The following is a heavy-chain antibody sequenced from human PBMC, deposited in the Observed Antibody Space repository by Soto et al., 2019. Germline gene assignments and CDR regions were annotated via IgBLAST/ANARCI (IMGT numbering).Heavy chain of an antibody. CDR3: ARTWIQLWEYFDY. V-gene: IGHV3-30-3*01. Sequence: GGSLRLSCAASGFTFSSYAMHWVRQAPGKGLEWVAVISYDGSNKYYADSVKGRFTISRDNSKNTLYLQMNSLRAEDTAVYYCARTWIQLWEYFDYWGQGTLVTVSS. D-gene: IGHD5-18*01. J-gene: IGHJ4*02. CDR1: GFTFSSYA. CDR2: ISYDGSNK.